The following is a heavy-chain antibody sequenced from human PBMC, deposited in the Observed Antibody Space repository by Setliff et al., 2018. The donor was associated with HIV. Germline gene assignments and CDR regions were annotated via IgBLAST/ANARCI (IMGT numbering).Heavy chain of an antibody. CDR1: GYTFSSYA. V-gene: IGHV1-69*05. D-gene: IGHD3-10*01. Sequence: GASVKVSCKASGYTFSSYAINWVRQAPGQGLEWMGGIIPVYGTPKYAQKMQGRVTITTIESTSTAYMELTSLRSDDTAVNYCARIRGVIADASDIWGQGTMVTVSS. J-gene: IGHJ3*02. CDR3: ARIRGVIADASDI. CDR2: IIPVYGTP.